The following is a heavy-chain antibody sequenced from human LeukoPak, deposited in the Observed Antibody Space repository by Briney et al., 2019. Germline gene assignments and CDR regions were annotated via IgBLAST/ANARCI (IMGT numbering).Heavy chain of an antibody. Sequence: SETLSLTCTVSGGSISSYYWSWIRQPPGKGLEWIGYIYTSGSTNYNPSLKSRVTISVDTSKDQFSLKLSSVTAADTAVYYCARRGEASNWFDPWGQGTLVTVSS. J-gene: IGHJ5*02. D-gene: IGHD3-10*01. CDR3: ARRGEASNWFDP. CDR2: IYTSGST. V-gene: IGHV4-4*09. CDR1: GGSISSYY.